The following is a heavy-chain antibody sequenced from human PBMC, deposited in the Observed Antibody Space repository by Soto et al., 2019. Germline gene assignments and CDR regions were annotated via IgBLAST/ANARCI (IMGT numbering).Heavy chain of an antibody. D-gene: IGHD2-15*01. Sequence: GGSLRLSCAASGFTFSDYYMSWIRQAPGKGLEWVSYISSSGSTIYYADSVKGRFTISRDNAKNSLYLQMNSLRAEDTAVYYCARRYCSGGSCYSWDYYYYYMDVWGKGTTVTVSS. CDR2: ISSSGSTI. CDR3: ARRYCSGGSCYSWDYYYYYMDV. J-gene: IGHJ6*03. CDR1: GFTFSDYY. V-gene: IGHV3-11*01.